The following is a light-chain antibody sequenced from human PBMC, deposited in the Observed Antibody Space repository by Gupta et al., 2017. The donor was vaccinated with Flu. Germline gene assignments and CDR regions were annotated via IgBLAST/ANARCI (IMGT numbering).Light chain of an antibody. V-gene: IGKV3-11*01. CDR1: RSVATY. CDR2: DAS. J-gene: IGKJ4*01. CDR3: QQRSRWPPT. Sequence: ATLSLSPGESVRPSCRASRSVATYLSWYQHRPGLAPRLLFYDASDRATSIPDRFSGSGSGTVFTPTISSLEPEDFAFYYRQQRSRWPPTFGGGTNVE.